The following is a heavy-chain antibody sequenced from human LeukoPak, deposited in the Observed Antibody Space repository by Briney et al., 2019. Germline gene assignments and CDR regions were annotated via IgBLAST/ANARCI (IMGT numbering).Heavy chain of an antibody. Sequence: ASVKVSCKASGYTFTSYGISWVRQAPGQGLEWMGWISAYNGNTNYAQKLQGRVTMTTDTSTSTAYMELRSLRSDDTAVYYCARDPSYGGNSGNFDYWGQGTLVTVSS. CDR1: GYTFTSYG. CDR2: ISAYNGNT. D-gene: IGHD4-23*01. J-gene: IGHJ4*02. CDR3: ARDPSYGGNSGNFDY. V-gene: IGHV1-18*01.